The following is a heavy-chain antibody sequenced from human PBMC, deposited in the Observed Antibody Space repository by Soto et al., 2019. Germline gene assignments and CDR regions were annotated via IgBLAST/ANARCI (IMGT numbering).Heavy chain of an antibody. V-gene: IGHV1-46*01. CDR2: INPSGGST. CDR3: ARAGYCSGGTRPGPCHY. J-gene: IGHJ4*02. CDR1: GYTFTSYY. Sequence: ASVKVSCKASGYTFTSYYMHWVRQAPGQGLEWMGIINPSGGSTSYAQNFQGRVTMTRDTSTSTVYMELMSLRSEDTDLYYCARAGYCSGGTRPGPCHYWGQGTMV. D-gene: IGHD2-15*01.